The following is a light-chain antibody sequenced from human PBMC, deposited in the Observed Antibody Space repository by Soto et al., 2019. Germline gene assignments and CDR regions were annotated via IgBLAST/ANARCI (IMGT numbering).Light chain of an antibody. V-gene: IGLV2-14*01. Sequence: QSALTQPASVSGSPGQSITISCTGTSGDVGGYNYVSWYQRHPGKAPKLIIYDVTNRPSGVSDRFSGFKSGNTASLTISGLRDEDEGDYYCSSDISRTFVVFGGGTKLTVL. CDR1: SGDVGGYNY. CDR3: SSDISRTFVV. J-gene: IGLJ2*01. CDR2: DVT.